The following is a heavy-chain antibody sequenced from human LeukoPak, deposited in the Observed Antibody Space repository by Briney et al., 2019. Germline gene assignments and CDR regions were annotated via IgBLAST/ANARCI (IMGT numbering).Heavy chain of an antibody. D-gene: IGHD5-12*01. CDR2: IIPIFGTA. CDR1: GGTFSSYA. Sequence: SVKVSCKASGGTFSSYAISWVRQAPGQGLEWMGGIIPIFGTANYAQKFQGRVTITADKSTSTAYMELSSLRSEDTAVYYCARALVDIVATTYFDYWGRGTLVTVSS. V-gene: IGHV1-69*06. CDR3: ARALVDIVATTYFDY. J-gene: IGHJ4*02.